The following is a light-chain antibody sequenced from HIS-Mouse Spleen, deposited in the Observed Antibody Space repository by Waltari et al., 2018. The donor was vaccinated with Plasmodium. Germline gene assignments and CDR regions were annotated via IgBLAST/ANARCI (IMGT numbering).Light chain of an antibody. CDR3: QQYNNWPRGT. V-gene: IGKV3-15*01. J-gene: IGKJ1*01. Sequence: EIVMTQSPATLSVSPGDRATLSCRASKSVSSNLDWYQQKPGQAPRLLIYGASTRATGIPARFSGSGSGTEFTLTISSMQSEDFAVYYCQQYNNWPRGTFGQGTKVEIK. CDR2: GAS. CDR1: KSVSSN.